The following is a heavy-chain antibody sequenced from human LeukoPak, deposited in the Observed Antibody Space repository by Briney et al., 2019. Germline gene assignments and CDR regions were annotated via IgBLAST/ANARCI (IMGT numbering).Heavy chain of an antibody. D-gene: IGHD3-3*01. J-gene: IGHJ6*02. CDR2: ISSSSSYI. CDR1: GFTFSSYS. Sequence: GGSLRLSCVASGFTFSSYSMNWVRQAPGKGLEWVSSISSSSSYIYYADSVKGRFTISRDNAKNSLYLQMNSLRAEDTAVYYCAREQSGTEWYYYYGMDVWGQGTTVNVSS. CDR3: AREQSGTEWYYYYGMDV. V-gene: IGHV3-21*01.